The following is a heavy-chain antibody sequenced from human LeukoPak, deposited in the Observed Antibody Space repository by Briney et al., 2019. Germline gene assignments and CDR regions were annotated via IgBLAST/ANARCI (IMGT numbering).Heavy chain of an antibody. J-gene: IGHJ4*02. D-gene: IGHD3-9*01. V-gene: IGHV3-21*01. CDR1: GFTFSSYS. CDR3: AVTSPSTRYFDWLLSPRFDY. Sequence: GGSLRLSCAASGFTFSSYSMNWVRQAPGKGLEWVSSISSSSSYIYYADSVKGRFTISRDNAKNSLYLQMNSLRAEDTAVYYCAVTSPSTRYFDWLLSPRFDYWGQGTLVTVSS. CDR2: ISSSSSYI.